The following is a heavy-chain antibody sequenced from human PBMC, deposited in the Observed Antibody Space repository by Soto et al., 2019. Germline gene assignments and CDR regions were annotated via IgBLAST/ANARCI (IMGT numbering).Heavy chain of an antibody. D-gene: IGHD2-2*01. CDR1: GFTFSSYG. CDR3: AKDAGAGYCSSTSCYIDAFDI. CDR2: ISYDGSNK. Sequence: GGSLRLSCAASGFTFSSYGMHWVRQAPGKGLEWVAVISYDGSNKYYADSVKGRFTISRDNSKNTLYLQMNGLRAEDTAVYYCAKDAGAGYCSSTSCYIDAFDIWGQGTMVTVSS. J-gene: IGHJ3*02. V-gene: IGHV3-30*18.